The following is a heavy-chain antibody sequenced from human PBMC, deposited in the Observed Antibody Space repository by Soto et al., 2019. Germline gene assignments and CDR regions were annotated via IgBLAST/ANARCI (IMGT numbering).Heavy chain of an antibody. V-gene: IGHV3-64D*08. CDR2: ISSNGGST. Sequence: EVQLVESGGGLVQPGGSLRLSCSASGFTFSSYAMHWVRQAPGKGLEYVSAISSNGGSTYYADSVKGRFTISRDNSKNTLYLQMSSLRAEDTAVYYCVKDFYYYDSSGYYYYYYYGMDVWGQGTTVTVSS. CDR1: GFTFSSYA. D-gene: IGHD3-22*01. CDR3: VKDFYYYDSSGYYYYYYYGMDV. J-gene: IGHJ6*02.